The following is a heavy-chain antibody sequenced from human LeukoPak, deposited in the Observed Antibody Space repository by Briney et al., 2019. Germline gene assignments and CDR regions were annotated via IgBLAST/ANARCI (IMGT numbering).Heavy chain of an antibody. D-gene: IGHD3-10*01. CDR3: ARDPFPGNTMVRGI. CDR1: GFAFSSYG. CDR2: ISYDGSNK. V-gene: IGHV3-30*03. Sequence: GGSLRLSCAASGFAFSSYGMHWVRQAPGKGLEWVAVISYDGSNKYYADSVKGRFTISRDNSKNTLYLQMNSLRSEDTAVYYCARDPFPGNTMVRGIWGQGTLVTVSS. J-gene: IGHJ4*02.